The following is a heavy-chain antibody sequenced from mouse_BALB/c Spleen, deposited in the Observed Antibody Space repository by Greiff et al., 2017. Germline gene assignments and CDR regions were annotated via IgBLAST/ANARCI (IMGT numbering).Heavy chain of an antibody. D-gene: IGHD2-3*01. CDR1: GFTFSSYG. J-gene: IGHJ4*01. CDR2: ISSGGSYT. Sequence: DVHLVESRGDLVKPGGSLKLSCAASGFTFSSYGMSWVRQTPDKRLEWVATISSGGSYTYYPDSVKGRFTISRDNAKNTLYLQMSSLKSEDTAMYYCARQEGDGDYAMDYWGQGTSVTVSS. V-gene: IGHV5-6*01. CDR3: ARQEGDGDYAMDY.